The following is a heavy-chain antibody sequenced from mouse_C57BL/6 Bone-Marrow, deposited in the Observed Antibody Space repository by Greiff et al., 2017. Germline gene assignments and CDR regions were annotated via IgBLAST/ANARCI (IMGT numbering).Heavy chain of an antibody. CDR2: IDPSDSYT. D-gene: IGHD3-2*02. Sequence: QVQLQQPGAELVMPGASVKLSCKASGYTFTSYWMHWVKQRPGQGLEWIGEIDPSDSYTNYNQKFKGKSTLTVDKSSSTAYMQLSSLTSEDSAVYYCARESRQLRLYYFDYWGQGTTLTVSS. J-gene: IGHJ2*01. V-gene: IGHV1-69*01. CDR1: GYTFTSYW. CDR3: ARESRQLRLYYFDY.